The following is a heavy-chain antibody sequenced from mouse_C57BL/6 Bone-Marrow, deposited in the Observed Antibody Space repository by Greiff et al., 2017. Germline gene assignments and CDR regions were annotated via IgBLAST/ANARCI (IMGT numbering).Heavy chain of an antibody. V-gene: IGHV5-17*01. CDR1: GFTFSDYG. Sequence: EVQVVEPGGGLVKPGGSLKLSCAASGFTFSDYGMHWVRQAPEKGLEWVAYISSGSSTINYADKVKGRFTISGDNAKNTLFLQMTSLRSEDTAMYYCARYHTDLDYWGQGTTLTVSS. J-gene: IGHJ2*01. CDR3: ARYHTDLDY. CDR2: ISSGSSTI.